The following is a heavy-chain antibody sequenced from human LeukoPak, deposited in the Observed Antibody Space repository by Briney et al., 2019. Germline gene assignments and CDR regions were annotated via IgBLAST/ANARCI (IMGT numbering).Heavy chain of an antibody. Sequence: ASVKVSCKASGGTFSSYAISWVRQAPGQGLEWMGRIIPILGIANYAQKFQGRVTITADKSTSTAYMELSSLRSEDTAVYYCARAITMVRGDLFDYWGQGTLVTVSS. CDR2: IIPILGIA. J-gene: IGHJ4*02. CDR3: ARAITMVRGDLFDY. V-gene: IGHV1-69*04. CDR1: GGTFSSYA. D-gene: IGHD3-10*01.